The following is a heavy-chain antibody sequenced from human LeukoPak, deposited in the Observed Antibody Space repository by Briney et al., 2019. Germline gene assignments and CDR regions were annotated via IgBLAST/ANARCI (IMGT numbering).Heavy chain of an antibody. Sequence: GRSLRLSCAASGFTFSSYVMHWVRQAPGKGLEWVAVIWYDGSNKYYADSVKGRFTISRDNSKNTLYLQMNSLRAEDTAVYYCARDNYPDNWFDPWGQGTLVTVSS. CDR1: GFTFSSYV. J-gene: IGHJ5*02. CDR2: IWYDGSNK. V-gene: IGHV3-33*01. CDR3: ARDNYPDNWFDP. D-gene: IGHD4-11*01.